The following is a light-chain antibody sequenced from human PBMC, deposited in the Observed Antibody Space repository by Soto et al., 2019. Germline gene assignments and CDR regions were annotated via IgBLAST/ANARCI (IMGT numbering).Light chain of an antibody. CDR2: RNN. J-gene: IGLJ3*02. Sequence: QTVVTQPPSASGTPGQRVTMSCSGGSSNIGSNFVYWYQQVPGTAPKLLIYRNNQRPSGVPDRFSGSKSGTSASLAISGLQSEDEADYYCAAWDDSLNGHWVFGGGTKLTVL. CDR1: SSNIGSNF. CDR3: AAWDDSLNGHWV. V-gene: IGLV1-44*01.